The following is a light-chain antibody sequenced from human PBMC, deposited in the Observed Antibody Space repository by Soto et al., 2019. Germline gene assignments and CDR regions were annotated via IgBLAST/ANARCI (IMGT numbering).Light chain of an antibody. Sequence: DIQMTQSPSSLSASVGDRVTITCRASRNIYNYLHWYQQKPGKAPTLLISAASSLHGGVPSRFRGGGSGTDYTLTITSLQPDDSAIYYCQSPYDTPAFGGGTKVEIK. J-gene: IGKJ4*01. CDR1: RNIYNY. CDR2: AAS. V-gene: IGKV1-39*02. CDR3: QSPYDTPA.